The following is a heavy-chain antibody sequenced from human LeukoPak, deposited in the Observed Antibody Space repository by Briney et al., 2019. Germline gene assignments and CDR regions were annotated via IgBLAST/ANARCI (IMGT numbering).Heavy chain of an antibody. D-gene: IGHD3-10*01. Sequence: GASVKVSCKASGGTFSSYAISWVRQAPGQGLEWMGGIIPIFGTANYAQKFQGRVTITADESTNTAYMELSSLRSEDTAVYYCARDGPTYYGSVLNWFDPWGQGTLVTVSP. V-gene: IGHV1-69*01. CDR2: IIPIFGTA. J-gene: IGHJ5*02. CDR3: ARDGPTYYGSVLNWFDP. CDR1: GGTFSSYA.